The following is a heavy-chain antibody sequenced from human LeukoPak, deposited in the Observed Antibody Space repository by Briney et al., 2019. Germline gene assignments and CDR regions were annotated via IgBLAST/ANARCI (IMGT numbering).Heavy chain of an antibody. Sequence: GGSLRLSCAASGFTFSSYAMSWVRQAPGKGLEWVSAISGSGGSTYYADSVKGRFTISRDNAKNSLYLQMNSLRAEDTAVYYCARRGTAAAGFDYWGQGTLVTVSS. CDR3: ARRGTAAAGFDY. J-gene: IGHJ4*02. V-gene: IGHV3-23*01. CDR1: GFTFSSYA. CDR2: ISGSGGST. D-gene: IGHD6-13*01.